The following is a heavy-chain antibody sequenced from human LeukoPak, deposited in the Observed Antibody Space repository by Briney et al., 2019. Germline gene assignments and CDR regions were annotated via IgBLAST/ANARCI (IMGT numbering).Heavy chain of an antibody. D-gene: IGHD7-27*01. CDR3: ARGGKLGVSTDY. V-gene: IGHV1-8*01. Sequence: ASVKVSCKASGYTFTSYDINWVRQATGRGLEWMGWMNPNSGNTGYGQKFQGRLTMTRNTSISTAYMELSSLRSEDTAVYYCARGGKLGVSTDYWGQGTLVTVSS. CDR2: MNPNSGNT. CDR1: GYTFTSYD. J-gene: IGHJ4*02.